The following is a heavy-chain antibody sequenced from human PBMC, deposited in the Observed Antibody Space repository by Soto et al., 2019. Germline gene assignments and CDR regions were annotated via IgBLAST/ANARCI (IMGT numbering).Heavy chain of an antibody. CDR3: ARETLPSAAVAINYGTDV. CDR1: GYTFTSYY. V-gene: IGHV1-46*01. Sequence: QVQLVQSGAEVKKPGASVKVSCKASGYTFTSYYMHWVRQAPGQGLEWMGIINPSGGSTSYAQKSQGRVTMTRDTATSTGYVELRSLRSEDTAVYYCARETLPSAAVAINYGTDVWGQGTAVTVSS. CDR2: INPSGGST. D-gene: IGHD6-19*01. J-gene: IGHJ6*02.